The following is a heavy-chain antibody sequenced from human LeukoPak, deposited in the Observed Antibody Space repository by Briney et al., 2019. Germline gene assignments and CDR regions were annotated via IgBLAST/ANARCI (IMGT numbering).Heavy chain of an antibody. J-gene: IGHJ4*02. D-gene: IGHD3-10*01. V-gene: IGHV4-39*07. Sequence: TSETLSLTCTVSGGSLISTNYHWGWVRQPPGRALEWLALVYYTGNSYYNPSLKSRVTMSVDTSKNQFSLKLSSVTAADTAAYYCARGGSGSYFPSFDYWGQGTLVTVSS. CDR2: VYYTGNS. CDR3: ARGGSGSYFPSFDY. CDR1: GGSLISTNYH.